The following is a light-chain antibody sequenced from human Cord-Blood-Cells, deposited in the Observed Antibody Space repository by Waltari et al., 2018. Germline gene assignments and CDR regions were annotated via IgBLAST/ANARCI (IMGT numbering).Light chain of an antibody. CDR1: SSDVRSYKL. CDR2: EGS. J-gene: IGLJ1*01. V-gene: IGLV2-23*01. Sequence: QSALTQPASVSGSPGQSITISCTGTSSDVRSYKLVSWYQQHPGKAPKLMIYEGSKRPSGVSKRFSGSKSGNTASLTISGLQAEDEADYYCCSYAGSSTYVFGTGTKVTVL. CDR3: CSYAGSSTYV.